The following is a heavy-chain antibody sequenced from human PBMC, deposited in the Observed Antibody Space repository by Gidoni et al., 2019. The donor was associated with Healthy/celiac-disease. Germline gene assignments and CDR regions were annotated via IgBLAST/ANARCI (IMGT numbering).Heavy chain of an antibody. V-gene: IGHV3-21*01. D-gene: IGHD2-2*01. CDR1: GFTLRSYS. CDR3: ARAHGGSTSWRGWFDP. CDR2: SSSSSSYI. J-gene: IGHJ5*02. Sequence: EVQLVESGGGLVKPGASLRLSCGASGFTLRSYSMKWVRKAPGKGLEWVSSSSSSSSYIYYADSVKGRFTIPRDNAKNSMYLQMNSLRAEDTAVYYCARAHGGSTSWRGWFDPWGQGTLVTVSS.